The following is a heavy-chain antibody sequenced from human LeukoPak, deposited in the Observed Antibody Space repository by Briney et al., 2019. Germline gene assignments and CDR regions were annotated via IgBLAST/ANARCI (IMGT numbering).Heavy chain of an antibody. Sequence: GGSLRLSCAASGFTFSSYAMSWVRQAPGKGLEWVSTIQTGGNTYYADSVRGRFTISRQNSKNTVYLQMISLRVEDAAVYYCARISGGTSRTSWFDPWGQGTLVTVSS. V-gene: IGHV3-53*04. CDR3: ARISGGTSRTSWFDP. J-gene: IGHJ5*02. CDR1: GFTFSSYA. CDR2: IQTGGNT. D-gene: IGHD2-15*01.